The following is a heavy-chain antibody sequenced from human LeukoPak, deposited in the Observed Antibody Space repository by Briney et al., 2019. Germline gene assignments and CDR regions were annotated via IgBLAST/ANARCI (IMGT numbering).Heavy chain of an antibody. Sequence: PGGSLRLSCAASGFTFDDCAMHWVRQAPDKGLEWVSLISWDGSSIYYADSVKGRFTISRDNSKNSLHLQMNSLISDDTAFYYCAKGGYCSGGTCTNDWFDPWGQGTQVIVSS. V-gene: IGHV3-43D*04. D-gene: IGHD2-15*01. CDR3: AKGGYCSGGTCTNDWFDP. CDR1: GFTFDDCA. CDR2: ISWDGSSI. J-gene: IGHJ5*02.